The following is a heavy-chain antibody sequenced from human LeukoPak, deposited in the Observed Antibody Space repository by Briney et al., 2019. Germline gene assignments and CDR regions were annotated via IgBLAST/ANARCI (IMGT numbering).Heavy chain of an antibody. D-gene: IGHD4-17*01. J-gene: IGHJ2*01. CDR3: ARLRSTYWYFDL. CDR2: IYTSGTT. V-gene: IGHV4-38-2*02. CDR1: GYSISSGYY. Sequence: SETLSLTCTVSGYSISSGYYWGWIRQPPGKGLEWIGRIYTSGTTYYNPSLKSRVTMSVDTSKNQFSLKLSSVTAADTAVYYCARLRSTYWYFDLWGRGTLVTVSS.